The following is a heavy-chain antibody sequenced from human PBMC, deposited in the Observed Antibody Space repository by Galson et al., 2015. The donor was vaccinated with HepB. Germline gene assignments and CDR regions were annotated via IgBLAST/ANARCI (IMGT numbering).Heavy chain of an antibody. D-gene: IGHD4/OR15-4a*01. CDR1: GFTFSGSA. V-gene: IGHV3-73*01. CDR3: TRSIGMTVGLLPDY. J-gene: IGHJ4*01. Sequence: SLRLSCAASGFTFSGSAMHWVRQASGKGLEWVGRIRSKANSYATAYAASAKGMFTISRDDSKNTAYLQMNSLKTEDTAVYYCTRSIGMTVGLLPDYWGHGTLGTVSS. CDR2: IRSKANSYAT.